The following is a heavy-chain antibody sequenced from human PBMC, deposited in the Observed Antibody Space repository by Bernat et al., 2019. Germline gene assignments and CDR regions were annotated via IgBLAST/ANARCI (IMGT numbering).Heavy chain of an antibody. CDR3: TKAKWGGDYQGDQGGSDI. Sequence: DVQLVESGGGLVQPGRSLRLSYTASVFTFGDYAMIWFRQAPGKGLEWVGFIRSKAFGVTTEYAASVKGRFTISRDDSKRIDYLQMNSLKTEDTAVYYWTKAKWGGDYQGDQGGSDIWGEETMVTV. J-gene: IGHJ3*02. D-gene: IGHD4-17*01. CDR1: VFTFGDYA. V-gene: IGHV3-49*03. CDR2: IRSKAFGVTT.